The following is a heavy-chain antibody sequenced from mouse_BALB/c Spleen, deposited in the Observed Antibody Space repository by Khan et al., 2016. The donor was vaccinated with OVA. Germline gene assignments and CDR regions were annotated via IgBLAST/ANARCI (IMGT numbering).Heavy chain of an antibody. D-gene: IGHD4-1*01. CDR3: AGRLTGSFAY. J-gene: IGHJ3*01. CDR1: GFTFSSYS. CDR2: ISSGGDYT. Sequence: EVELVESGGDLVKPGGSLKLSCAASGFTFSSYSMSWVRQTPDKRLEWAASISSGGDYTYYPDSVKGRFTISRDNAKNTLYLQMSYLKSEDTAMYYCAGRLTGSFAYWGQGTLVTVSA. V-gene: IGHV5-6*01.